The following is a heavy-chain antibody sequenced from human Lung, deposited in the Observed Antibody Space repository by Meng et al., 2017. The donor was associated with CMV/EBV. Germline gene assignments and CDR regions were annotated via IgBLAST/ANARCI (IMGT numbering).Heavy chain of an antibody. D-gene: IGHD2-21*01. CDR1: GDSFSSGDYS. V-gene: IGHV4-30-2*01. CDR3: ARFEGPGEGVDY. Sequence: AGSGDSFSSGDYSWSWIRQPPGKGLEWIGYIFRTGTTYYNPSLKSRVTLSVDRSNNQFYLKLTAVTAADTAIYYCARFEGPGEGVDYWGQGTLVTVSS. CDR2: IFRTGTT. J-gene: IGHJ4*02.